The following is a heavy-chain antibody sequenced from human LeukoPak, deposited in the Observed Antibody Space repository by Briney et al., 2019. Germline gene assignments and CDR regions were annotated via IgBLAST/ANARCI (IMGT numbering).Heavy chain of an antibody. D-gene: IGHD6-19*01. V-gene: IGHV1-2*02. CDR2: INPNSGGT. Sequence: GASVKASCKASGYKFTGYYMHWVRQAPGQGLEWMGWINPNSGGTNYAQKFQGRVTMTRDTSISTAYMEVSRLRSDDTAVYYCARDEAVAGMGYWGQGTLVTVSS. J-gene: IGHJ4*02. CDR1: GYKFTGYY. CDR3: ARDEAVAGMGY.